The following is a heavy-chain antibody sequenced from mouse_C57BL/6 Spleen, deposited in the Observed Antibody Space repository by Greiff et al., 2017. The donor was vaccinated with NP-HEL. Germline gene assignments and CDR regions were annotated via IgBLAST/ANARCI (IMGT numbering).Heavy chain of an antibody. CDR3: ARPGSSHWYFDV. D-gene: IGHD1-1*01. CDR2: INPNNGGT. CDR1: GYTFTDYN. Sequence: VQLQQSGPELVKPGASVKMSCKASGYTFTDYNMHWVKQSHGKSLEWIGYINPNNGGTSYNQKFKGKATLTVNKSSSTAYMELRSLTSEDSAVYYCARPGSSHWYFDVWGTGTTVTVSS. J-gene: IGHJ1*03. V-gene: IGHV1-22*01.